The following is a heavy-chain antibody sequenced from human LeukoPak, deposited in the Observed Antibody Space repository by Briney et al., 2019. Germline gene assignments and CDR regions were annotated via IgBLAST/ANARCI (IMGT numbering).Heavy chain of an antibody. CDR1: GDSVSSNSAA. CDR2: TYYRSKWYN. V-gene: IGHV6-1*01. Sequence: SQTLSLTCAISGDSVSSNSAAWNWIRQSPSRGLEWLGRTYYRSKWYNDYAVSVKSRITINPDTSKNQFSLKLSSVTAADTAVYYCARGRFLEWLLSRRGGVGAAYYFDYWGQGTLVTVSS. CDR3: ARGRFLEWLLSRRGGVGAAYYFDY. J-gene: IGHJ4*02. D-gene: IGHD3-3*01.